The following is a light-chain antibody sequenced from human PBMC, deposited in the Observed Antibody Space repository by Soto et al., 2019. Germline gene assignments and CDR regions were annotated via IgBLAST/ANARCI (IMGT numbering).Light chain of an antibody. CDR1: QDIGIY. Sequence: DIQMTQSPSSLSASVGDRVTITCQASQDIGIYLHWHQQKPGKAPKLLINDASNLETGVPSRFSGSGSGTDFTFTISSLQPVDSATYFCQQYNDFQYSFGPGTKVDIK. J-gene: IGKJ2*01. CDR3: QQYNDFQYS. CDR2: DAS. V-gene: IGKV1-33*01.